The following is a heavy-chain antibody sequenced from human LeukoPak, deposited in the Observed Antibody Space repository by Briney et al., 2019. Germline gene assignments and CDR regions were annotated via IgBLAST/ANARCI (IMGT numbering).Heavy chain of an antibody. D-gene: IGHD4-17*01. V-gene: IGHV4-59*01. Sequence: SETLSLTCTVSGGSISSYYWSWIRQPPGKGLEWIGYIYYSGSTNYNPSLKSRVTISVGTSKNQFSLKLSSVTAADTAVYYCARGPTTVTTDYYGMDVWGQGTTVTVSS. CDR1: GGSISSYY. CDR3: ARGPTTVTTDYYGMDV. J-gene: IGHJ6*02. CDR2: IYYSGST.